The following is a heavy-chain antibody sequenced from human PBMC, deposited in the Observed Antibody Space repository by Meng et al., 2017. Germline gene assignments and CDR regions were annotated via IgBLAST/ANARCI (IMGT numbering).Heavy chain of an antibody. CDR2: IYTSGST. CDR1: GGSISSGSYY. CDR3: PRRTTGHNWFDP. Sequence: SETLSLTCTVSGGSISSGSYYWSWIRQPAGKGLEWIGRIYTSGSTNYNPSLKSRVTISVDTSKNQFSLKLSSVTAADTAVYYCPRRTTGHNWFDPWGQGTLVTVSS. J-gene: IGHJ5*02. V-gene: IGHV4-61*02. D-gene: IGHD4-17*01.